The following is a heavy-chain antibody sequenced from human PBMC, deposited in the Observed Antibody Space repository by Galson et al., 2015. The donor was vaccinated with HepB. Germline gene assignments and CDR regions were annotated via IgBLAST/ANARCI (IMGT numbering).Heavy chain of an antibody. Sequence: SLRLSCAASGFTFSSYSMNWVRQAPGKGLEWVSSISSSSSYIYYADSVKGRFTISRDNAKNSLYLQMNSLRAEDTAVYYCAREELVGAAQPPGWYWGQGTLVTVSS. D-gene: IGHD1-26*01. CDR1: GFTFSSYS. J-gene: IGHJ4*02. CDR3: AREELVGAAQPPGWY. V-gene: IGHV3-21*01. CDR2: ISSSSSYI.